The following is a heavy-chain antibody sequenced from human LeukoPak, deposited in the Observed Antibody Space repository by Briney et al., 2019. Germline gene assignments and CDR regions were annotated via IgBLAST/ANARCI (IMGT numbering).Heavy chain of an antibody. CDR3: AKDAGGFHGYFDY. CDR1: GFIFSSYS. Sequence: GGSLRLSCAASGFIFSSYSMNWVRQAPGKGLEWVSSISSSSSYIYYADSVKGRFTISRDNAKNSLYLQMNSLTAEDTALYYCAKDAGGFHGYFDYWGQGTLVTVSS. CDR2: ISSSSSYI. J-gene: IGHJ4*02. V-gene: IGHV3-21*04.